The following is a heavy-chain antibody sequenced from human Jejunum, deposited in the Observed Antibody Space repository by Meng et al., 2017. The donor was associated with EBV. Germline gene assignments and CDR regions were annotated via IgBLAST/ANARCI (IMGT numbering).Heavy chain of an antibody. CDR1: GGSFNDYY. J-gene: IGHJ5*02. Sequence: QMQQLKWGAGLLKPSETLPLTCAVYGGSFNDYYWTWISRPPGTGLEWIGEINHGGGAIYNPSLKSRVTISVDTSKNQFSLKLSSVTAADTAVYYCARLGGYASGTYYPIDPWGQGTLVTVSS. D-gene: IGHD3-10*01. CDR2: INHGGGA. V-gene: IGHV4-34*01. CDR3: ARLGGYASGTYYPIDP.